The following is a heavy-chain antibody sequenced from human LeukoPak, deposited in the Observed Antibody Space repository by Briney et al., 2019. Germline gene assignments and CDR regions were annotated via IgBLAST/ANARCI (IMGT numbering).Heavy chain of an antibody. CDR2: IYYSGST. V-gene: IGHV4-39*01. CDR3: ARHRIGSYFILFDY. CDR1: GGSISSSSYY. D-gene: IGHD1-26*01. Sequence: SETLSLTCTVSGGSISSSSYYWGWIRQPPGKGLEWIGSIYYSGSTYYNPSLKSRVTISVDTSKNQFSLKLSSVTAADTAVYYCARHRIGSYFILFDYWGQGTLVTVSS. J-gene: IGHJ4*02.